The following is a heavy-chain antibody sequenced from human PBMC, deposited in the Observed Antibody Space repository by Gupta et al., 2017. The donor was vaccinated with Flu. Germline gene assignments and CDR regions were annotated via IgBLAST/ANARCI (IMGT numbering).Heavy chain of an antibody. Sequence: QVQLVQSGAEVKKPGASVKVSCKASGYTFTSYYMHWVRQAPGQGLEWMGIINPSGGSTSYAQKFQGRVTMTRDTSTSTVYMELSSLRSEDTAVYYCAREITGGVTSFSAFDIWGQGTMVTVSS. D-gene: IGHD3-3*01. V-gene: IGHV1-46*01. J-gene: IGHJ3*02. CDR3: AREITGGVTSFSAFDI. CDR1: GYTFTSYY. CDR2: INPSGGST.